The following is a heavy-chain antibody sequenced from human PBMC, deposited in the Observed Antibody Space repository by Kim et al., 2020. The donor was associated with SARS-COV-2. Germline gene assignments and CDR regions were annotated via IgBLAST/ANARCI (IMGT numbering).Heavy chain of an antibody. Sequence: TECAASVKGRITITRDDSQNTAYLQMNSLTTDAAAVYYCAKGPTVTPVDYWGQGTLVTVSS. J-gene: IGHJ4*02. CDR3: AKGPTVTPVDY. D-gene: IGHD4-4*01. V-gene: IGHV3-73*01. CDR2: T.